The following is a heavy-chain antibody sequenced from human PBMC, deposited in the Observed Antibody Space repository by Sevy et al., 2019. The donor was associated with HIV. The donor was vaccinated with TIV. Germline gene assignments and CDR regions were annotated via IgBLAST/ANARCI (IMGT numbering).Heavy chain of an antibody. CDR3: ARWGHSTYDFWSGYPWDYYYGMDV. V-gene: IGHV3-48*01. D-gene: IGHD3-3*01. CDR2: ISSSSSTI. CDR1: GFTFSSYS. Sequence: GGSLRLSCAASGFTFSSYSMNWVRQAPGKGLEWVSYISSSSSTIYYADSVKGRFTSSRDNAKNSLYLQMNSLRAEDTAVYYCARWGHSTYDFWSGYPWDYYYGMDVWGQGTTVTVSS. J-gene: IGHJ6*02.